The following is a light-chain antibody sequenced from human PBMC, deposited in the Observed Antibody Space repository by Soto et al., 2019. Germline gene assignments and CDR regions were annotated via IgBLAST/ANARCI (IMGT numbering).Light chain of an antibody. J-gene: IGLJ2*01. CDR1: PGAVTSGHY. V-gene: IGLV7-46*01. CDR3: SSYRGSNIFVV. Sequence: QAVVTQEPSLTVSPGGTVALTCGSSPGAVTSGHYPYWFQQKPGQAPRTLIYEVTKRPSGVPDRFSGSKSGNTASLTVSGLQAEDEADYYCSSYRGSNIFVVFGGGTKLTVL. CDR2: EVT.